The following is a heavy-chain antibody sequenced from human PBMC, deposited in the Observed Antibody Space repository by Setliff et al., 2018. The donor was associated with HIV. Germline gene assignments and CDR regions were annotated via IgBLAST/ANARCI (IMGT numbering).Heavy chain of an antibody. CDR1: GGSLSGDY. D-gene: IGHD1-1*01. Sequence: LSLTCAVYGGSLSGDYWSWIRQPPGKGLEWIGEINQSGSTNYNPSLKSRVIISVDTSKNQLSLKLSSVTAADTAVYYCAQLGMVDDFDYWGQGTLVTVSS. CDR2: INQSGST. CDR3: AQLGMVDDFDY. V-gene: IGHV4-34*01. J-gene: IGHJ4*02.